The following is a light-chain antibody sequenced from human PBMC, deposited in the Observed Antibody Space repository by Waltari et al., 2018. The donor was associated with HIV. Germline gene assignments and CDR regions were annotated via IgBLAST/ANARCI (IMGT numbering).Light chain of an antibody. CDR1: SSNIGAGYD. J-gene: IGLJ2*01. CDR2: ATV. CDR3: QSYDSSLTMV. Sequence: QSVLTQPPSVSGAPGQRVTISCTGGSSNIGAGYDVHWYQRLPGTAPKIPVFATVNRPSGVPDRFSGSSSGTSASLAITGLQAEDEADYYCQSYDSSLTMVFGGGTKVTVL. V-gene: IGLV1-40*01.